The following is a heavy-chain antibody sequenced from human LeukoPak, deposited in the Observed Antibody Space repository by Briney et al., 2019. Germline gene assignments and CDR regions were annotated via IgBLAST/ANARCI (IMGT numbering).Heavy chain of an antibody. D-gene: IGHD3-22*01. CDR2: ISGSGGST. CDR1: GFTFSSYT. J-gene: IGHJ5*02. V-gene: IGHV3-23*01. Sequence: GGSLRLSCAASGFTFSSYTMSWVRQAPGKGLEWVSAISGSGGSTYYADSVKGRFTISRDKSKNMLNLQMNSQRAEDTAVDYCGKDPDSSGYFEIWFDPWGQGTLVTVSS. CDR3: GKDPDSSGYFEIWFDP.